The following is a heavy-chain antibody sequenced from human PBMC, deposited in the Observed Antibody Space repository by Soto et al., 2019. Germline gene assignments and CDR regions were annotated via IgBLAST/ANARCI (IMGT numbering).Heavy chain of an antibody. Sequence: QVQLVQSGAEVKKPGASVKVSCKASGYTFTSYGISWVRQAPGQGLAWMGWISAYNGNTNYAQKLQGRVTMTTDTSTSTAYMELRSLRSDDTAVYYCSLDYTGAGNDAFDIWGQGTMVTVSS. CDR3: SLDYTGAGNDAFDI. CDR2: ISAYNGNT. D-gene: IGHD4-4*01. V-gene: IGHV1-18*01. J-gene: IGHJ3*02. CDR1: GYTFTSYG.